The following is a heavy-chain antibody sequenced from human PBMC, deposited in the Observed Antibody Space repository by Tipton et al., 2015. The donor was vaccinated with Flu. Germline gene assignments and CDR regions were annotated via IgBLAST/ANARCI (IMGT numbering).Heavy chain of an antibody. J-gene: IGHJ5*02. V-gene: IGHV4-39*02. CDR2: IHRTGNA. CDR1: GDSISSGGAY. D-gene: IGHD4-11*01. Sequence: TLSLTCTVSGDSISSGGAYWAWIRQPPGKGLEWIGNIHRTGNAYYNPSLKSRVSISVDKSKNHFSLRLTSVTAADTAVYFCARRDYSNYVSDPKSWFDPWGQGTLVAVSS. CDR3: ARRDYSNYVSDPKSWFDP.